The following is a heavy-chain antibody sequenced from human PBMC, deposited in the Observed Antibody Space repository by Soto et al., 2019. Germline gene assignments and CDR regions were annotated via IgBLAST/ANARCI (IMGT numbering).Heavy chain of an antibody. CDR2: ISSSGNT. V-gene: IGHV4-59*01. D-gene: IGHD3-22*01. J-gene: IGHJ4*02. CDR1: AVSISNFY. CDR3: ARAPMVLTRSYFDS. Sequence: SETLSLTCPASAVSISNFYWSLIRPPPGKGLEWIGYISSSGNTNYNPSLKSRVSISVDTSKNQFSLNLTSVTAADTAVYYCARAPMVLTRSYFDSWGQGTPVTVPQ.